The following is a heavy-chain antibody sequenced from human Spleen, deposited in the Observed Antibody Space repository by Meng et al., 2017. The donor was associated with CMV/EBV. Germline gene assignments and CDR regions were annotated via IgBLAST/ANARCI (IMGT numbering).Heavy chain of an antibody. J-gene: IGHJ5*02. CDR2: IYSGGRT. CDR3: ARGNYGSGSDNWFDP. CDR1: GFTFSSYS. Sequence: GGSLRLSCAASGFTFSSYSMTWVRQAPGKGLEWVSVIYSGGRTYYADSVKGRFTISRDNSKNTLYLQMNSLRVEDTAVYYCARGNYGSGSDNWFDPWGQGTLVTVSS. D-gene: IGHD3-10*01. V-gene: IGHV3-53*01.